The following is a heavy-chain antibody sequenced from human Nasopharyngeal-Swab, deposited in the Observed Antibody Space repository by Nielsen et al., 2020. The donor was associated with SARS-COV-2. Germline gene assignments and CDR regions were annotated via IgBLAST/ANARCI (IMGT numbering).Heavy chain of an antibody. CDR2: IWYDGSNK. D-gene: IGHD3-10*01. CDR3: ARGSSVHAFDV. Sequence: GESLKISCAASGFSFSTYGMHWVRQSPVKGLEWLTNIWYDGSNKYYADSVKGRFTVSRDNSKNTLFLEMGSLRVEDTAVYYCARGSSVHAFDVWGQGTEVTVSS. CDR1: GFSFSTYG. J-gene: IGHJ3*01. V-gene: IGHV3-33*01.